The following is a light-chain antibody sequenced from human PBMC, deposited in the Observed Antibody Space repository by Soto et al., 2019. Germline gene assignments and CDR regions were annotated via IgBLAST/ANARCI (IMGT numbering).Light chain of an antibody. CDR2: DVS. Sequence: QSELTQAASVSGSPGQSITISCAGTSSDVGAYNYVSWYQQYPGKAPKLMIYDVSNRPSGISNRFSGSKSANTASLTISGLQAEDEADYYCCSYAGDSAPYVFGTGTKVTVL. CDR1: SSDVGAYNY. V-gene: IGLV2-14*01. CDR3: CSYAGDSAPYV. J-gene: IGLJ1*01.